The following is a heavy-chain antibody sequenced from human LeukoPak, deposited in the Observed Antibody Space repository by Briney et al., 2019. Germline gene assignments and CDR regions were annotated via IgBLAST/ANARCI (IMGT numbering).Heavy chain of an antibody. CDR3: AKQQPYDSSGYSPS. J-gene: IGHJ4*02. D-gene: IGHD3-22*01. CDR2: ISGSGGST. CDR1: GFTFSSYA. V-gene: IGHV3-23*01. Sequence: GGSLRLPCAASGFTFSSYAMSWVRQAPGKGLEWVSAISGSGGSTYYPDSVKGRFTISRDNSKNTLYLQMNSLRAEDTAVYYCAKQQPYDSSGYSPSWGQGTLVTVSS.